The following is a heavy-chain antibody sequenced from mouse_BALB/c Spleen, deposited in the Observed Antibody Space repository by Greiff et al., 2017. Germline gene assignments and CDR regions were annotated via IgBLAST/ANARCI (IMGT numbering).Heavy chain of an antibody. CDR3: VGITTWNAMDY. J-gene: IGHJ4*01. V-gene: IGHV3-6*02. D-gene: IGHD2-4*01. Sequence: EVKLMESGPGLVKPSQSLSLTCSVTGYSITSGYYWNWIRQFPGNKLEWMGYISYDGSNNYNPSLKNRISITRDTSKNQFFLKLNSVTTEDTATYYCVGITTWNAMDYWGQGTSVTVSS. CDR1: GYSITSGYY. CDR2: ISYDGSN.